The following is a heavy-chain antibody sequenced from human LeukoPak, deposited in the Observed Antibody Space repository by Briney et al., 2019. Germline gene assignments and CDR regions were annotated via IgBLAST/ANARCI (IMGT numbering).Heavy chain of an antibody. CDR2: IYYSGST. CDR3: ARDLDPIAVAANWFGP. Sequence: SETLSLTCTVSGGSISSSSYYWGWIRQPPGKGLEWIGSIYYSGSTYYNPSLKSQVTISVDTSKNQFSLKLSSVTAADTAVYYCARDLDPIAVAANWFGPWGQGTLVTVSS. CDR1: GGSISSSSYY. J-gene: IGHJ5*02. V-gene: IGHV4-39*02. D-gene: IGHD6-19*01.